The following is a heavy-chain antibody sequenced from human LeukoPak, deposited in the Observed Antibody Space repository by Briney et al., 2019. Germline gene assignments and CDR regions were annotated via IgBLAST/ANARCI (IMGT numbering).Heavy chain of an antibody. CDR2: IYHSGNN. J-gene: IGHJ5*02. V-gene: IGHV4-38-2*02. Sequence: SETLPHTCTVSDYSVSSDYSWAWIRQPPGKGLEWIGSIYHSGNNYYNPSLNSRVTMSPDTSNNQISLNLTSVTASDTAVYYCARNCTSGSCREAFDPWGQGTLVTVSS. D-gene: IGHD2-15*01. CDR3: ARNCTSGSCREAFDP. CDR1: DYSVSSDYS.